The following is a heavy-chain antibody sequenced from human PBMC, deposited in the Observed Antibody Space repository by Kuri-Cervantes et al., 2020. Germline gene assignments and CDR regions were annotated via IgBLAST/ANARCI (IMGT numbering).Heavy chain of an antibody. CDR2: ISDSGSTI. CDR1: GFTFSDYY. V-gene: IGHV3-11*04. J-gene: IGHJ4*02. CDR3: ARDDYGDYYFDY. Sequence: GGSLRLSCAASGFTFSDYYMTWIRQSPGKGLEWVSYISDSGSTIYYADSVKGRFTISRDNAKNSLYLQMNSLRAEDTAVYYCARDDYGDYYFDYWGQGTLVTVSS. D-gene: IGHD4-17*01.